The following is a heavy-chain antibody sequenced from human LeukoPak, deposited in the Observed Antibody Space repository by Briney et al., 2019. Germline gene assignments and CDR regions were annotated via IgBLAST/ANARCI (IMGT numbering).Heavy chain of an antibody. Sequence: GGSLRLSCAASGFSFSNYWMSWVRQAPGKGLEWVANIKEDGSEKHYVDSVKGRFTISRDDAKNSLYLQMNSLRAEDTAVYYCARTIRGYWGQGTLVTVSS. V-gene: IGHV3-7*01. CDR1: GFSFSNYW. D-gene: IGHD3-10*01. CDR3: ARTIRGY. J-gene: IGHJ4*02. CDR2: IKEDGSEK.